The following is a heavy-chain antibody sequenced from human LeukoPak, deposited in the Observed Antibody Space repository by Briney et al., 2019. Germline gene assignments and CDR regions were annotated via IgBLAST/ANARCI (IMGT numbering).Heavy chain of an antibody. D-gene: IGHD3-22*01. CDR3: ASPSKLVISRGGFDI. Sequence: SETLSLTCTVSGASFSDTPYYWAWIRQPPGKGLEWIGSIYFSETKYNPSLKSRITISGDTSKNQFSLKLSSVTAADTAVYYCASPSKLVISRGGFDIWGQGTMVTVSA. J-gene: IGHJ3*02. CDR2: IYFSET. V-gene: IGHV4-39*01. CDR1: GASFSDTPYY.